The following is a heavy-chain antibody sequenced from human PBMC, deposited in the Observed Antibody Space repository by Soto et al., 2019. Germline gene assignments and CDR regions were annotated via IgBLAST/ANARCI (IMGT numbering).Heavy chain of an antibody. CDR2: TYYRSKWYY. CDR1: GDSVSSNSAG. J-gene: IGHJ4*01. Sequence: LSLPCAITGDSVSSNSAGWSWVRQSPSRGLEWLGRTYYRSKWYYEYAVSVRGRITINPDTSKNQYSLQLNSVTPEDTAVYFCARGEQYSGRIFDYWGQGTLVTVLL. D-gene: IGHD1-26*01. CDR3: ARGEQYSGRIFDY. V-gene: IGHV6-1*01.